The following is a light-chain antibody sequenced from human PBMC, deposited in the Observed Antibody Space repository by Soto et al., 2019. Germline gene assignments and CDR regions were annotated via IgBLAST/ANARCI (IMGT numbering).Light chain of an antibody. V-gene: IGKV1-27*01. CDR1: QGISNY. CDR3: QKYNSALWT. J-gene: IGKJ1*01. CDR2: SAS. Sequence: DIQMTQSPSSLSASVGDRVTITCRASQGISNYLAWYQQKPGKVPQLLIYSASVLQSGAPSRFSGSGSETDFTLTISSLQPEDVATYYCQKYNSALWTFGQGTKVEIK.